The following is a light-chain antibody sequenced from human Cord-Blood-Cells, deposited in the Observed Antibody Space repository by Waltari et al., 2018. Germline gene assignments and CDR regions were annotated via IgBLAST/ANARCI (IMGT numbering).Light chain of an antibody. CDR2: EVR. Sequence: QSALTQPASVSGSPGQSITISCTGTRRDGGGYTSVSWYQQHPGKPPKLMIYEVRNRPSGVSNRFSGSKSGNTASLTISGLQAEDEADYYCSSYTSSSTLVFGGGTKLTVL. CDR3: SSYTSSSTLV. V-gene: IGLV2-14*01. CDR1: RRDGGGYTS. J-gene: IGLJ3*02.